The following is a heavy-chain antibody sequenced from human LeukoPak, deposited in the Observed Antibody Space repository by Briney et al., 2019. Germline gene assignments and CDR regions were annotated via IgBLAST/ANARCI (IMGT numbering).Heavy chain of an antibody. V-gene: IGHV3-23*01. D-gene: IGHD1/OR15-1a*01. CDR2: ISGTAGST. CDR1: GFTSSSYA. CDR3: AKGKTTGGGPGYYFDY. J-gene: IGHJ4*02. Sequence: PGGSLRLSCAASGFTSSSYAMSWVRQAPGKGLEWVSAISGTAGSTYYADSVKGRFTISRDNSKNTLNLQMNSLGAEDTAVYYCAKGKTTGGGPGYYFDYWGQGTLVTVSS.